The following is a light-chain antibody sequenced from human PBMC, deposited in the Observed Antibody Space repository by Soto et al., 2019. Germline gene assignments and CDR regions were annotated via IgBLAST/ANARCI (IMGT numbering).Light chain of an antibody. CDR2: GNS. CDR1: SSNIGAGYD. V-gene: IGLV1-40*01. J-gene: IGLJ2*01. CDR3: QSYDSSLSVHVV. Sequence: QSVLTQPPSVSGAPGQRVTISCTGSSSNIGAGYDVHWYQQLPGTAPKLLIYGNSNRPSGVPDRFSGSKSGTSASLAITGLQAEDEADYYCQSYDSSLSVHVVFGGGTQLTGL.